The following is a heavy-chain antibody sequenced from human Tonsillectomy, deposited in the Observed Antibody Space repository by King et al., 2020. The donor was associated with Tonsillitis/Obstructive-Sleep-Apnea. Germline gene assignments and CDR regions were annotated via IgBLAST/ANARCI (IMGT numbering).Heavy chain of an antibody. Sequence: VQLQQWGAGLLKPSETLSLSCTVYNGSFRGYYWSWIRQPPGKGLEWIGETDHSGSTNYNPSLKSRVTVSVDTSKSQISLKLSSVTAEDTAVYYCARECVEYSHGMDVWGQGTTVTVSS. V-gene: IGHV4-34*01. CDR3: ARECVEYSHGMDV. CDR2: TDHSGST. CDR1: NGSFRGYY. J-gene: IGHJ6*02. D-gene: IGHD2/OR15-2a*01.